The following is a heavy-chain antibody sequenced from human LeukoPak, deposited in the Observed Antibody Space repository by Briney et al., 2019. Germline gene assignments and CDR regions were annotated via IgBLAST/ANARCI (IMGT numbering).Heavy chain of an antibody. CDR2: ISSSSSYI. CDR3: ARDKRWDFDY. J-gene: IGHJ4*02. D-gene: IGHD1-26*01. Sequence: TGGSLRLSCAASDFTFSSYSMNWARKAPGRGLEWVSSISSSSSYIYYADSVKGRLTISRDNAKNSLYLQMNSLRAEDTAVYYCARDKRWDFDYWGQGTLVTVSS. CDR1: DFTFSSYS. V-gene: IGHV3-21*01.